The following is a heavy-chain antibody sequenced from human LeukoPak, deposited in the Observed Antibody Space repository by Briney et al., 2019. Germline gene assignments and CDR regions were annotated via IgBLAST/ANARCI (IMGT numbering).Heavy chain of an antibody. Sequence: ASVKVSCKASGYTFTGYYMHWVRQAPGQGLEWMGWIDPNSGNTNYAQKFQGRVTMTRDTSISATYMELSRLRSEDTAVYYCARDFQQLSPFDYWGQGTLVTVSS. J-gene: IGHJ4*02. D-gene: IGHD6-13*01. CDR3: ARDFQQLSPFDY. CDR2: IDPNSGNT. V-gene: IGHV1-2*02. CDR1: GYTFTGYY.